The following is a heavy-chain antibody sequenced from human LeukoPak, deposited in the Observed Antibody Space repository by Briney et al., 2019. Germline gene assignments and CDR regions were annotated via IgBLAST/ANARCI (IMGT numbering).Heavy chain of an antibody. Sequence: GESLKISCKASNYNFANYWIGWVRQLPGKGPEWMGIIYPAGSQTIYSPSFQGQVTISVDKSISTVYLQWSTLKASDTAMYYCARLTTVTTPFDYWGQGTLVTVSS. J-gene: IGHJ4*02. V-gene: IGHV5-51*01. CDR2: IYPAGSQT. CDR1: NYNFANYW. CDR3: ARLTTVTTPFDY. D-gene: IGHD4-17*01.